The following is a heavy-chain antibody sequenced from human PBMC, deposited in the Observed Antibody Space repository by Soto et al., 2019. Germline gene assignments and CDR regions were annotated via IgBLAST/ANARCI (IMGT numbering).Heavy chain of an antibody. CDR3: ARGRSKDYVWGSYRPRDSYYYYYYGMDV. V-gene: IGHV1-69*13. D-gene: IGHD3-16*02. Sequence: ASVKVSCKASGGTFSSYAISWVRQAPGQELEWMGGIIPIFGTANYAQKFQGRVTITADESTSTAYMELSSLRSEDTAVYYCARGRSKDYVWGSYRPRDSYYYYYYGMDVWGQGTTVTVSS. CDR1: GGTFSSYA. J-gene: IGHJ6*02. CDR2: IIPIFGTA.